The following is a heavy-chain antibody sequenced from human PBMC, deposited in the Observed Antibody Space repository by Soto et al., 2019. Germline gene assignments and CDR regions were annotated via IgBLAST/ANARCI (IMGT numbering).Heavy chain of an antibody. Sequence: QITLKESGPTLVKPTQTLTLTCTFSGFSLTTRGVGVGWIRQPPGKALECLALIYWDDDKRYSPSLQSRLSITTATSKIQVVLTMTNVDPVDTATYYCAHIPNYYQYDWFDPWGQGTLVSVSS. D-gene: IGHD3-16*01. V-gene: IGHV2-5*02. CDR2: IYWDDDK. J-gene: IGHJ5*02. CDR1: GFSLTTRGVG. CDR3: AHIPNYYQYDWFDP.